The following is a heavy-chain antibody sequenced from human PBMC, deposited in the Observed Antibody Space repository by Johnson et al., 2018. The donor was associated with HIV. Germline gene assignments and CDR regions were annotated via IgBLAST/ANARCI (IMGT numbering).Heavy chain of an antibody. CDR2: IRYDGSNK. Sequence: QVQLVESGGGVVQPGGSLRLSCAASGFTFSSYGMHWVRQAPGKGLEWVAFIRYDGSNKYYADSVKGRFTISRDNSRNTLYLQMNSLRAEDTALYYCARLKEGAFDMWGQGTMVTVSS. CDR1: GFTFSSYG. V-gene: IGHV3-30*02. D-gene: IGHD2-8*01. CDR3: ARLKEGAFDM. J-gene: IGHJ3*02.